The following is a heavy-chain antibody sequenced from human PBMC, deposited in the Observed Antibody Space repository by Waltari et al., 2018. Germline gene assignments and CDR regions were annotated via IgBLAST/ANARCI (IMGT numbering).Heavy chain of an antibody. J-gene: IGHJ4*02. CDR3: ARDDSYGQFMRFDF. CDR2: IYSGGNT. V-gene: IGHV3-53*01. D-gene: IGHD5-18*01. CDR1: GLTVSRNY. Sequence: EVQLVESGGGLIQPGGSLRLSCEASGLTVSRNYMSWVRQAPGKGLEWLEAIYSGGNTFYADSVKGRFNISIDNSKNTLYLQMNSLRVDDTAVYYCARDDSYGQFMRFDFWGQGTVVTVSS.